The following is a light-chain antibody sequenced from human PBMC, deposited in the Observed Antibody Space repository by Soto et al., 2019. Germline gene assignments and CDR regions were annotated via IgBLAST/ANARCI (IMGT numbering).Light chain of an antibody. Sequence: DIVMTQSPDSLAVSLGERAPINCKSSQSVLHSSNSKNCLAWYQQKPGQPPKLLISWASTRESGVPDRFSGSGSGTDFTLTISSLQAEDVAVYYCQQYSSRHTFGQGTKLEIK. J-gene: IGKJ2*01. CDR3: QQYSSRHT. V-gene: IGKV4-1*01. CDR2: WAS. CDR1: QSVLHSSNSKNC.